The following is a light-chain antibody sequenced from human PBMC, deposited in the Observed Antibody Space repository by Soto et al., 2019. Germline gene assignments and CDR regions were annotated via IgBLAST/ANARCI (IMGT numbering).Light chain of an antibody. CDR1: KLGDKY. CDR3: QAWDSGRDV. V-gene: IGLV3-1*01. Sequence: SYELTQPPSVSVSPGQTASITCSGDKLGDKYACWYQQKPGQSPVLVIYQDSKRPSGIPERFSGSNSGNTATLTISGTQAMDEADYYCQAWDSGRDVFGTGTKLTVL. CDR2: QDS. J-gene: IGLJ1*01.